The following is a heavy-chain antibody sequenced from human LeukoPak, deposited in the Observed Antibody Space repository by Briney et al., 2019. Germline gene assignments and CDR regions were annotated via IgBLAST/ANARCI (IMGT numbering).Heavy chain of an antibody. J-gene: IGHJ4*02. Sequence: SETLSLTCTVSGGSISSYYWSWIRQPPGKGLEWIGYIYYSGSTNYNPSLKSRVTISVDTFKNQFSLKLSSVAAADTAVYYCARVSYSSSWYYFDYWGQGTLVTVSS. V-gene: IGHV4-59*01. CDR2: IYYSGST. CDR1: GGSISSYY. CDR3: ARVSYSSSWYYFDY. D-gene: IGHD6-13*01.